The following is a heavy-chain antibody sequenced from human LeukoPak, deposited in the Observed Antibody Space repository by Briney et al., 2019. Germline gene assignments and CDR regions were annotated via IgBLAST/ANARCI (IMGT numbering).Heavy chain of an antibody. D-gene: IGHD5-24*01. J-gene: IGHJ4*02. V-gene: IGHV4-4*07. CDR2: IYTRGST. Sequence: PSETLSLTCSVSGGAISSYCWNWIRLPAGKGLEWIGCIYTRGSTIHNPSIKSRVTMSVDTAKNQFSLRLNSVTAADTAVYYCARGSREMSTIFDYWGQGTLATVSS. CDR1: GGAISSYC. CDR3: ARGSREMSTIFDY.